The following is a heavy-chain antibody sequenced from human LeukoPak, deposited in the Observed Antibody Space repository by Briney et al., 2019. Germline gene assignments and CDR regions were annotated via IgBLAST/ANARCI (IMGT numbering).Heavy chain of an antibody. Sequence: SETLSLTCAVYGGSFSGYYWSWTRQPPGKGLEWIGEINHSGSTNYNPSLKCRVTISVDTSKNQFSLKLSSVTAADTAVYYCARVIPTTYYYGSGSYKYNWFDPWGQGTLVTVSS. J-gene: IGHJ5*02. CDR1: GGSFSGYY. CDR3: ARVIPTTYYYGSGSYKYNWFDP. CDR2: INHSGST. D-gene: IGHD3-10*01. V-gene: IGHV4-34*01.